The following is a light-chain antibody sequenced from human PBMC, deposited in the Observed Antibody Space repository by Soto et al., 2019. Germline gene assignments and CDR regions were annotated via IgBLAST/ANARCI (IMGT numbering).Light chain of an antibody. CDR3: CSYAGTSTYV. J-gene: IGLJ1*01. CDR1: SSDVGGYEY. CDR2: EVS. V-gene: IGLV2-23*02. Sequence: QSVLTQPASVSGSPGQSISISCTGTSSDVGGYEYVSWYQQHPGKAPKLMIYEVSKRPSGVSNRFSGSKSGNTASLTISGLQAEDEADYYCCSYAGTSTYVFGTGTKLTVL.